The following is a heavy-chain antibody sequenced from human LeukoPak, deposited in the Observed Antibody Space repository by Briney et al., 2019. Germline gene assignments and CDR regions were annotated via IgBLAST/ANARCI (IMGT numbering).Heavy chain of an antibody. Sequence: GGSLRLSCAASGFTFSSYEMNWVRQAPGKGLEWVSYISSRSSTIYYADSVKGRFTISRDNAKNSLYLQMNSLRAEDTAVYYCVRVSSTFLGNSGYDYSGGDYWGQGTLVTVSS. CDR3: VRVSSTFLGNSGYDYSGGDY. D-gene: IGHD5-12*01. CDR2: ISSRSSTI. V-gene: IGHV3-48*01. J-gene: IGHJ4*02. CDR1: GFTFSSYE.